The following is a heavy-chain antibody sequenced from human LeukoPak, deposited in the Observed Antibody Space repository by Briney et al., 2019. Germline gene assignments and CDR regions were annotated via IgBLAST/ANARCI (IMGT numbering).Heavy chain of an antibody. CDR3: ARDTVSYCSSTSCYGDMDV. J-gene: IGHJ6*03. Sequence: ASVKVSCKASGGTFSSYAISWVRQAPGQGLEWMGGFIPIFGTANYAQKFQGRVTITTDESTSTAYMELSSLRSEDTAVYYCARDTVSYCSSTSCYGDMDVWGKGTTVTVSS. CDR1: GGTFSSYA. V-gene: IGHV1-69*05. CDR2: FIPIFGTA. D-gene: IGHD2-2*01.